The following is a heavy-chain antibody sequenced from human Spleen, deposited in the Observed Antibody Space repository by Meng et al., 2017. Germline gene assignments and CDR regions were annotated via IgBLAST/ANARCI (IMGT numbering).Heavy chain of an antibody. CDR2: IYSGGST. CDR1: GLPSNKAW. Sequence: GGFLRPSCAALGLPSNKAWMTWARQAPGKGLEWVSVIYSGGSTYYADSVKGRFTISRDNSKNTLYLQMNSLRAEDTAVYYCARDPSMVATSGGVYYGMDVWGQGTTVTVSS. D-gene: IGHD5-12*01. CDR3: ARDPSMVATSGGVYYGMDV. J-gene: IGHJ6*02. V-gene: IGHV3-66*02.